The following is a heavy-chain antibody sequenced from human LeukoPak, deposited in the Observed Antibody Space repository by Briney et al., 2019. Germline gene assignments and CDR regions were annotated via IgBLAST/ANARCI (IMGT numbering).Heavy chain of an antibody. CDR3: AKDQPSYYYGSGSPMGY. Sequence: PGRSLRLSCAASGFTFSSYAMHWVRQAPGKGLEWVAVISYDGSNKYYADSVKGRFTISRDNSKNTLYLQMNSLRAEDTAVYYCAKDQPSYYYGSGSPMGYWGQGTLVTVSS. CDR1: GFTFSSYA. V-gene: IGHV3-30-3*01. CDR2: ISYDGSNK. J-gene: IGHJ4*02. D-gene: IGHD3-10*01.